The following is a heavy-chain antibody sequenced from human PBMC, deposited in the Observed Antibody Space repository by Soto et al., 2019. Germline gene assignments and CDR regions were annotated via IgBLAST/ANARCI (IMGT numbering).Heavy chain of an antibody. CDR1: GFSVSNIY. CDR2: IYNSGDT. J-gene: IGHJ4*02. CDR3: ATETRWSFDY. Sequence: EVQLVESGGGLIQPGGSLRLSCAASGFSVSNIYMSWVRQAPGKGLEWVSAIYNSGDTYYADSVKGRFTISRDKSKNTLFLQMSGLTAEDTAVYYCATETRWSFDYWGQGTLVSVSS. D-gene: IGHD2-8*01. V-gene: IGHV3-53*01.